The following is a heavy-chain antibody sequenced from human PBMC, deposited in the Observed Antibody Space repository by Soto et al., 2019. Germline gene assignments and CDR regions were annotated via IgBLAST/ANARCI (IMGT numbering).Heavy chain of an antibody. V-gene: IGHV3-9*01. Sequence: GGSLRLSCVASVFTFDDYAMHCVRQAPGKGLEWVLRIRWNSGSIGYADSVKGRFTISRYYAKNSLYLQMHSLRAEAKALSYCANDMCRFCTNGGKWEYGMDVWGQGNTGTVS. CDR1: VFTFDDYA. CDR2: IRWNSGSI. CDR3: ANDMCRFCTNGGKWEYGMDV. D-gene: IGHD2-8*01. J-gene: IGHJ6*02.